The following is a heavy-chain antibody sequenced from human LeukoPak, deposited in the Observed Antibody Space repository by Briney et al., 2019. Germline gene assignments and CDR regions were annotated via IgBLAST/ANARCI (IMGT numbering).Heavy chain of an antibody. V-gene: IGHV5-51*01. CDR2: IYPDYFDT. D-gene: IGHD2-2*01. J-gene: IGHJ4*02. Sequence: TGEPLKISFKRSGYTFTSYWVGWVGQMPGKGLEWVGIIYPDYFDTRYSPSFQGQVTISADKSISTAYLQWSSLKASDSTIYYCAIAGDSTTRCYRCFNYWGQGTLVTVSS. CDR3: AIAGDSTTRCYRCFNY. CDR1: GYTFTSYW.